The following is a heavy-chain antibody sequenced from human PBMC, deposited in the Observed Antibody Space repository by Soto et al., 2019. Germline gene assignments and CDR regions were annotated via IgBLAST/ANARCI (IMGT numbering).Heavy chain of an antibody. Sequence: EALAGTWIVSRDSISNYYRSWIRQPPGKGLEYIGYIYNSGSTYYSPSLRSRVTMSVDTSKNQFSLKLTSVTAADTAVYYCARANYDGGAAPFLDYWGQGILFTVSP. J-gene: IGHJ4*02. CDR2: IYNSGST. CDR1: RDSISNYY. D-gene: IGHD3-22*01. V-gene: IGHV4-59*01. CDR3: ARANYDGGAAPFLDY.